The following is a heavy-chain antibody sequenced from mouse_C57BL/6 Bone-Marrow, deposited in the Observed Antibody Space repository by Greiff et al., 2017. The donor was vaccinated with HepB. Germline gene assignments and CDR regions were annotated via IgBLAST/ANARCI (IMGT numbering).Heavy chain of an antibody. CDR3: ARGVDYDWYFDV. CDR2: ISYDGSN. Sequence: EVQLVESGPGLVKPSQSLSLTCSVTGYSITSGYYWNWIRQFPGNKLEWMGYISYDGSNNYNPSLKNRISITRDTSKNQFFLKLNSVTTEDTATYYCARGVDYDWYFDVWGTGTTVTVSS. D-gene: IGHD2-4*01. J-gene: IGHJ1*03. CDR1: GYSITSGYY. V-gene: IGHV3-6*01.